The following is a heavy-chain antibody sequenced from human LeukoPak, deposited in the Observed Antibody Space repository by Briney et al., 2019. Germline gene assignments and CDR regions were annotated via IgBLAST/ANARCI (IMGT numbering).Heavy chain of an antibody. J-gene: IGHJ6*03. D-gene: IGHD3-10*01. CDR3: ARARGSGSYYNVPRAAGYYMDV. CDR1: GGTFSSYA. Sequence: RASVKVSCKASGGTFSSYAISWVRQAPGQGLEWMGGIIPIFGTANYAQKFQGRVTITTDESTSTAYMELSSLRSEDTAVYYCARARGSGSYYNVPRAAGYYMDVWGKGTTVTVSS. V-gene: IGHV1-69*05. CDR2: IIPIFGTA.